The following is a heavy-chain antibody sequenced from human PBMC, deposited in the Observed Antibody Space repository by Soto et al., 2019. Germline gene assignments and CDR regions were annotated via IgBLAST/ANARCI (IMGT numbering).Heavy chain of an antibody. CDR3: ARVRVLERLTDGVYFDC. V-gene: IGHV3-7*03. J-gene: IGHJ4*01. CDR1: GFTFSRYW. CDR2: IKEDGSDK. D-gene: IGHD3-3*01. Sequence: QPGGSLRLSCAACGFTFSRYWMSWARQAPGKGLEGVANIKEDGSDKYYVDSVKGRFTMSRDNAKNSLYLQMNSLRAEDTAVYYCARVRVLERLTDGVYFDCWGHGTLVTVSS.